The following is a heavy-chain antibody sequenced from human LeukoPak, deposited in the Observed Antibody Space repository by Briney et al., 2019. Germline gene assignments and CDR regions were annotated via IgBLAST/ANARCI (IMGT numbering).Heavy chain of an antibody. D-gene: IGHD3-22*01. V-gene: IGHV3-13*01. CDR1: GFTFSSYD. J-gene: IGHJ3*02. Sequence: GGSLRLSCAASGFTFSSYDMHWVRQATGKGLEWVSAIGTAGDTYYPGSVKGRFTISRENAKNSLYLQMNSLRAGDTAVYYCVRALRYDSSGPTDAFDIWGQGTMVTVSS. CDR2: IGTAGDT. CDR3: VRALRYDSSGPTDAFDI.